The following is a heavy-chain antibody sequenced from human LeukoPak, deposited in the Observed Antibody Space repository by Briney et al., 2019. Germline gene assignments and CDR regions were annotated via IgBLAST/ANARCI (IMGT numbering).Heavy chain of an antibody. CDR2: IYYSGST. CDR1: GGSIGSSSYY. Sequence: SETLSLTCTVSGGSIGSSSYYWGWIRQPPGKGLEWIGSIYYSGSTYYNPSLKSRVTISVDTSKNQFSLKLSSVTAADTAVYYCARVGVAAAGINWFDPWGQGTLVTVSS. D-gene: IGHD6-13*01. J-gene: IGHJ5*02. V-gene: IGHV4-39*07. CDR3: ARVGVAAAGINWFDP.